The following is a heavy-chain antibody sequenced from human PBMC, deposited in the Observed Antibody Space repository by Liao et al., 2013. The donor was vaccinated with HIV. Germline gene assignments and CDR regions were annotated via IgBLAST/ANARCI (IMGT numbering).Heavy chain of an antibody. CDR2: ISPTGST. J-gene: IGHJ6*03. CDR1: GDSVTRFS. Sequence: QVQLQESGPGLVRPSETLSLTCSVSGDSVTRFSWSWIRQPAGKGLEWIGRISPTGSTNYDPSLKSRVTMSVDTSKRHFSLKLRSVTAADTAVYYCARGISGYDQYYNSYYYMDVWGKGTTVTVSS. V-gene: IGHV4-4*07. D-gene: IGHD5-12*01. CDR3: ARGISGYDQYYNSYYYMDV.